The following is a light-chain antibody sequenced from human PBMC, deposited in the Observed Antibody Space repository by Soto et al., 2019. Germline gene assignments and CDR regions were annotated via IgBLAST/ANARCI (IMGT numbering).Light chain of an antibody. Sequence: QSALTQPASVSGSPGQSITISCTGTSNDVGGYNYVSWYQQQPGKAPKLIIYEVSHRPSGISNRFSGSKSGNTASLTISGLQAEDEADYYCQAYDYSLTAFVFGGGTKLTVL. CDR1: SNDVGGYNY. CDR2: EVS. V-gene: IGLV2-14*01. CDR3: QAYDYSLTAFV. J-gene: IGLJ3*02.